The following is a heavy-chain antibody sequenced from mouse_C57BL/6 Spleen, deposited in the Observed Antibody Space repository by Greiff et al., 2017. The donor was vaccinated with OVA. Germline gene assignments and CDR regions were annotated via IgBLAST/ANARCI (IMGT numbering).Heavy chain of an antibody. Sequence: EVQLQQSGTVLARPGASVKMSCKTSGYTFTSYWMHWVKQRPGQGLEWIGAIYPGNSDTSYNQKFKGKAKLTAVTSASTAYMELSSLTNEDSAVYYCTGGYYGYWYFDVWGTGTTVTVSS. J-gene: IGHJ1*03. CDR2: IYPGNSDT. CDR1: GYTFTSYW. V-gene: IGHV1-5*01. D-gene: IGHD2-3*01. CDR3: TGGYYGYWYFDV.